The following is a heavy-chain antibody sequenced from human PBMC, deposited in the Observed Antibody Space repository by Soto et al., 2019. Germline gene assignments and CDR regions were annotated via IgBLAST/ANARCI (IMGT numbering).Heavy chain of an antibody. CDR1: GGSVNSGSYY. J-gene: IGHJ6*02. CDR2: IYYSGTT. V-gene: IGHV4-61*01. D-gene: IGHD3-9*01. CDR3: ARHKDRDYDSLTGYYYYYYGMAV. Sequence: SETLSLTCTVSGGSVNSGSYYWSWIRQPPGRGLEWIGYIYYSGTTNYNPSLKSRVTVSVDTSKNQFSLKLSSVTAADTAVYYCARHKDRDYDSLTGYYYYYYGMAVWGQGTTVTVCS.